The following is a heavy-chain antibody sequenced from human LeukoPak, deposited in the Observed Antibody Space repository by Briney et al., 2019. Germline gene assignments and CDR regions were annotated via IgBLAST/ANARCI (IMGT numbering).Heavy chain of an antibody. CDR3: ARILLERRGWSGNWFDP. J-gene: IGHJ5*02. Sequence: PSETLSLTCTVSGDSISTYYWSWIRQPPGKGLEWIGYIYYRVTSDYNPSLKSRVTMSVDMSTRQISLKLSSVTAADTAVYYCARILLERRGWSGNWFDPWGQGTLVTVSS. V-gene: IGHV4-59*01. CDR1: GDSISTYY. CDR2: IYYRVTS. D-gene: IGHD1-1*01.